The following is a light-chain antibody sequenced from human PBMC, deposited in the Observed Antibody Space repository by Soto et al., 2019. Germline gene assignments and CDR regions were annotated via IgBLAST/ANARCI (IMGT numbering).Light chain of an antibody. Sequence: DIQLTQSPSVLSASVGDRVTITCRASQAISSSLAWYQHNPGKAPKLLIYAASTLQNGVPSSFSGSGSGTEFTLTISSLQPEDFATYYCQNHNDSRYTFGQGTKVEIK. J-gene: IGKJ2*01. CDR1: QAISSS. V-gene: IGKV1-9*01. CDR2: AAS. CDR3: QNHNDSRYT.